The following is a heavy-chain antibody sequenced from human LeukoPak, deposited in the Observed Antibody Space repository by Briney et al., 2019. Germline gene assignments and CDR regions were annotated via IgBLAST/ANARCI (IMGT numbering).Heavy chain of an antibody. D-gene: IGHD3-3*01. Sequence: SETLSLTCTVSGGSISSHYWSWIRQPPGKGLEWIGYIYYSGSTNYNPSLKSRVTISVDTSKHQFSLKLSSVTAADTAVYYCARGNPYYDFWSRYRPDLYYYYMDVWGKGTTVTVSS. J-gene: IGHJ6*03. CDR2: IYYSGST. CDR1: GGSISSHY. CDR3: ARGNPYYDFWSRYRPDLYYYYMDV. V-gene: IGHV4-59*11.